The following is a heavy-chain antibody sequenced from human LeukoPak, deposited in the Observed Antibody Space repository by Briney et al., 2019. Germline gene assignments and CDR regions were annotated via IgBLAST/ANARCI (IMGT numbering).Heavy chain of an antibody. D-gene: IGHD2-2*02. CDR2: ISTDNGNT. J-gene: IGHJ4*02. CDR3: ARGEFYCSSTSCYTTAVDY. Sequence: ASVKVSCKASGYTFTHYHFSWVRQAPGQGLEWMGWISTDNGNTNYAQKFQGRVTMTRDTSISTAYMELSRLRSDDTAVYYCARGEFYCSSTSCYTTAVDYWGQGTLVTVSS. V-gene: IGHV1-2*02. CDR1: GYTFTHYH.